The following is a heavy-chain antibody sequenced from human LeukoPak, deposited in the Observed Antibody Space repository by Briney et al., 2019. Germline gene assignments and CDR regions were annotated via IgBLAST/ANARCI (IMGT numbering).Heavy chain of an antibody. J-gene: IGHJ4*02. D-gene: IGHD3-22*01. Sequence: PGGSLRLSCAASGFTFSDYYMSWIRQAPGKGLEWVSYISSSGSTIYYADSVKGRFTISRDNAKNSLYLQMNSLRAEDTAVYYCARGSITTIVVVINFDYWGQGTLVTVSS. CDR1: GFTFSDYY. CDR2: ISSSGSTI. V-gene: IGHV3-11*04. CDR3: ARGSITTIVVVINFDY.